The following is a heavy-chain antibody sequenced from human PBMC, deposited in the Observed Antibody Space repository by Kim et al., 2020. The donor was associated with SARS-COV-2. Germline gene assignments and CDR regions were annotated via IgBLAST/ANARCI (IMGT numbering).Heavy chain of an antibody. V-gene: IGHV3-48*03. D-gene: IGHD6-19*01. J-gene: IGHJ6*03. Sequence: GRFTISRDNAKNSLYLQMNSLRAEDTAVYYCVGDNMRSGWYGSDYYMDVWGKGTTVTVSS. CDR3: VGDNMRSGWYGSDYYMDV.